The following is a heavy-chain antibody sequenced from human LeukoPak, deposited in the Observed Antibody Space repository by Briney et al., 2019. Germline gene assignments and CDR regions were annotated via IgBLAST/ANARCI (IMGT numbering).Heavy chain of an antibody. Sequence: SETLSLTCAVYGGSFSGYYWSWIRQPPGKGLEWIGEINHSGSTNYNPSLKSRVTISVDTSKNQFSLKLSSVTAADMAMYYCARGERRVRGASGYWGQGTLVTVSP. J-gene: IGHJ4*02. V-gene: IGHV4-34*01. CDR1: GGSFSGYY. CDR2: INHSGST. D-gene: IGHD3-10*01. CDR3: ARGERRVRGASGY.